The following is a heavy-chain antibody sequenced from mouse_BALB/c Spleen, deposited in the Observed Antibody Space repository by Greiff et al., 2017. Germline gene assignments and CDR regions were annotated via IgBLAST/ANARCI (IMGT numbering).Heavy chain of an antibody. CDR2: ISSGGST. J-gene: IGHJ2*01. Sequence: EVKLVESGGGLVKPGGSLKLSCAASGFTFSSYAMSWVRQTPEKRLEWVASISSGGSTYYSDSVKGRFTISRDNARNILYLQMSSLKSEDTAMYYCARGVIQYYEYYFDYWGQGTTLTVAA. V-gene: IGHV5-6-5*01. CDR1: GFTFSSYA. CDR3: ARGVIQYYEYYFDY. D-gene: IGHD1-2*01.